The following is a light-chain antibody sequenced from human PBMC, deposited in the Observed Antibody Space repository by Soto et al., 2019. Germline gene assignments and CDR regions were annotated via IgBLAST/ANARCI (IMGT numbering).Light chain of an antibody. CDR2: RDT. V-gene: IGLV3-9*01. CDR1: NIGSKN. CDR3: SSYTSSRV. Sequence: SYELTQTVSVSVALGQTARITCGGNNIGSKNVHWYQQKPGQAPVVVIYRDTNRPSGIPERFSGSNSGNTATLTISRAQAGDEADYYCSSYTSSRVFGGGTKLTVL. J-gene: IGLJ3*02.